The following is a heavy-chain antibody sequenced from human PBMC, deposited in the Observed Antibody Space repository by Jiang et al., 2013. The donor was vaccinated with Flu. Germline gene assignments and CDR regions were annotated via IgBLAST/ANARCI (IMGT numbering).Heavy chain of an antibody. CDR3: ARVEADRSNSGWYPNGMDV. J-gene: IGHJ6*02. CDR1: GYSFTSYW. Sequence: GAEVKKPGESLKISCKGSGYSFTSYWIGWVRQMPGKGLEWMGIIYPGDSDTRYSPSFQGQVTISADKSISTAYLQWSSLKASDTAMYYCARVEADRSNSGWYPNGMDVWGQGTTVTVSS. CDR2: IYPGDSDT. V-gene: IGHV5-51*03. D-gene: IGHD6-19*01.